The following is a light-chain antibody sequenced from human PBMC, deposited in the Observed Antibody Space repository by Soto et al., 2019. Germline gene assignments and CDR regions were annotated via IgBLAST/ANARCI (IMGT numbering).Light chain of an antibody. CDR2: EGS. CDR1: NSDVGNYNL. V-gene: IGLV2-23*03. J-gene: IGLJ1*01. Sequence: QSALAQPASVSGSPGQSITIPCTGSNSDVGNYNLVSWYQQHPGEAPKLMIYEGSKRPSGVSNRFSGSKSGNTASLTISGLQAEDEADYYCCSYAGSSTFVYVFGTGTKLTVL. CDR3: CSYAGSSTFVYV.